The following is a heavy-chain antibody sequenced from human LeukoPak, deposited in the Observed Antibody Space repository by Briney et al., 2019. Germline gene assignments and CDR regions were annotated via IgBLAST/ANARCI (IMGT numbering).Heavy chain of an antibody. J-gene: IGHJ4*02. V-gene: IGHV4-59*08. CDR3: ARHSQHSRDLVSARNFDS. D-gene: IGHD2-8*01. CDR1: GGSISSYY. Sequence: SETLSLTCTVSGGSISSYYWSWIRQPPGKGLEWIGYISYSGTTNYNPSLKSRVTISVDTSKNLFSRRLTSVNVADTGVYYCARHSQHSRDLVSARNFDSWGQGTLVTVSS. CDR2: ISYSGTT.